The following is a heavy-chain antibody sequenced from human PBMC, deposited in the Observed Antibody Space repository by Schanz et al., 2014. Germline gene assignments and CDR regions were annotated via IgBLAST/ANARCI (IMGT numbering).Heavy chain of an antibody. CDR2: ISAYNGNT. J-gene: IGHJ6*02. V-gene: IGHV1-18*04. CDR3: ARGPSQGYSYGHNIGAYYYGMDV. CDR1: GYTFTSYS. D-gene: IGHD5-18*01. Sequence: QLQLVQSGAEVKKPGASVKVSCKASGYTFTSYSMHWVRQAPGQGLEWMGWISAYNGNTNYAQKLQGRVTMTIDPYTSTASMELSSLRSEDTAVYYCARGPSQGYSYGHNIGAYYYGMDVWGQGTTVTVSS.